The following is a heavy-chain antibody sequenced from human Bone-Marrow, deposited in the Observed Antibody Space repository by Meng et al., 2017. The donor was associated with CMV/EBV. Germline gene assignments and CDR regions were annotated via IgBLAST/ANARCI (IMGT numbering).Heavy chain of an antibody. D-gene: IGHD2-15*01. V-gene: IGHV3-30*02. CDR2: IRYDGSDK. CDR3: AKDSSRYCSAGSCYAGWCDP. J-gene: IGHJ5*02. Sequence: LSLTCAVSGFTFSQYCMHWVRQAPGKVLEWVAFIRYDGSDKHYADYVKGRFTITRDNSKNTLYLQLNSLRPEDTAVYYCAKDSSRYCSAGSCYAGWCDPWAQGTLVTVSS. CDR1: GFTFSQYC.